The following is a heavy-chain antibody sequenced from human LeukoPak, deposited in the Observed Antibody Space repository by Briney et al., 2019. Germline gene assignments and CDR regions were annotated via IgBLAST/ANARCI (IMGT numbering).Heavy chain of an antibody. V-gene: IGHV3-66*02. CDR3: AKLWGWRTHIDS. J-gene: IGHJ4*02. Sequence: GGSLRLSCTASGLFVSDSYMTWVRQAPGKGLEWVSIIYAGGSTYYTDSVKGRLTISRDNSNNTVYLRMNSLKIEDTAVYYCAKLWGWRTHIDSWGQGTVVTVSS. CDR1: GLFVSDSY. CDR2: IYAGGST. D-gene: IGHD3-3*01.